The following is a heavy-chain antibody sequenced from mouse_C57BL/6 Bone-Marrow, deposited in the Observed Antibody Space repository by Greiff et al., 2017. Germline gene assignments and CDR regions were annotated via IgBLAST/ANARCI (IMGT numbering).Heavy chain of an antibody. V-gene: IGHV14-4*01. J-gene: IGHJ2*01. CDR1: GFNINDDY. Sequence: VQLQQSGAELVRPGASVKLSCTASGFNINDDYMHWVKQRPEPGLEWIGWIDPADGDTEYAPKFQGKATITADTSSNTAYLQLSSLTAEDTAVYYCTTPLCNDEGYWGQGTTLTVSS. D-gene: IGHD6-5*01. CDR2: IDPADGDT. CDR3: TTPLCNDEGY.